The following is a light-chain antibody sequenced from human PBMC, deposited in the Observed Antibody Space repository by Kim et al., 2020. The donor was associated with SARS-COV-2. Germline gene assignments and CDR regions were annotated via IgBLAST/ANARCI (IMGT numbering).Light chain of an antibody. CDR1: SLRTYY. CDR2: SKD. CDR3: HSRDSNDYVV. V-gene: IGLV3-19*01. J-gene: IGLJ2*01. Sequence: ACGPTFRFTCTGDSLRTYYATCYQQKPGQAPKVLIYSKDNRPSGAPDCFSGSSSGNTAYLTITGTQAGDAADYYCHSRDSNDYVVFGGGTQLTVL.